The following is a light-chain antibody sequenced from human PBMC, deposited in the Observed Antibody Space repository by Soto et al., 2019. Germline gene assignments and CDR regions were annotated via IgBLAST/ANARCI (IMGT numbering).Light chain of an antibody. CDR2: GAS. CDR1: QSVGSH. CDR3: QQYNNWPTWT. V-gene: IGKV3-15*01. Sequence: EIVMTQSPAALSVSPGERVTLPCRARQSVGSHLAWYQTKPGQAPRLLIYGASTRATGIPARFSGSGSETEFSLTISSLKAEDSAVYFCQQYNNWPTWTFGQGTKVDIK. J-gene: IGKJ1*01.